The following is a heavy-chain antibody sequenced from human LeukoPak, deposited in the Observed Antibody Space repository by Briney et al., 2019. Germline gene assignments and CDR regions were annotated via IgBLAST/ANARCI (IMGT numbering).Heavy chain of an antibody. CDR3: ARGGYRSGGSCYFDTDY. Sequence: GGSLRLSCAASGFTFSSYSMNWVRQAPGKGLEWVSSISSSSSYIYYADSVKGRFTISRDNAKNSLYLQMNSLRAEDTAVYYCARGGYRSGGSCYFDTDYWDQGTLVTVSS. CDR1: GFTFSSYS. V-gene: IGHV3-21*01. D-gene: IGHD2-15*01. CDR2: ISSSSSYI. J-gene: IGHJ4*02.